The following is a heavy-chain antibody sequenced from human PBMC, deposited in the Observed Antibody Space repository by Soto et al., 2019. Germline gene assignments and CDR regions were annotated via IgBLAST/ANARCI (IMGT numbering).Heavy chain of an antibody. D-gene: IGHD3-3*01. CDR2: IKSKTDGGTT. CDR3: ARDYDFWSGSNSCFDY. CDR1: GFTFSNAW. V-gene: IGHV3-15*07. J-gene: IGHJ4*02. Sequence: EVQLVESGGGLVKPGGSLRLSCAASGFTFSNAWMNWVRQAPGKGLEWVGRIKSKTDGGTTDYAAPVKGRFTISRDNAKNSLYLQMNSLRAEDTAVYYCARDYDFWSGSNSCFDYWGQGTLVTVSS.